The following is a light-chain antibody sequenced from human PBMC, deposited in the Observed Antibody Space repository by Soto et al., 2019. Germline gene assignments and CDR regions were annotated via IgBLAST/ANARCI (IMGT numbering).Light chain of an antibody. CDR2: DAS. J-gene: IGKJ4*01. Sequence: EIVLTQSPATLSLSPGERATLSCRASQSINRHLAWYRQKPGQAPRLLIYDASNKATGIPARFSGCGSGTDFTLSINSLVPEDFGVYYCQQRSNWPPVSFGGGTKVEIK. CDR3: QQRSNWPPVS. CDR1: QSINRH. V-gene: IGKV3-11*01.